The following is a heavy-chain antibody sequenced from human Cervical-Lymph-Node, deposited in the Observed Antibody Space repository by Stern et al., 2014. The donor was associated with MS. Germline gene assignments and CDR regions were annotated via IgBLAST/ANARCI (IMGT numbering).Heavy chain of an antibody. D-gene: IGHD6-19*01. Sequence: QVQLGQSGVEVKKPGASVKVSCKTSGDSFTTYAMHWVRQAPGQRLEWLGWISAGGDTKYSQKFQDRVTITRDTSASTAYMEVSSLKSEDTAIYYCASAGGWYEPDYWGQGTLVTVSS. V-gene: IGHV1-3*01. CDR3: ASAGGWYEPDY. CDR2: ISAGGDT. CDR1: GDSFTTYA. J-gene: IGHJ4*02.